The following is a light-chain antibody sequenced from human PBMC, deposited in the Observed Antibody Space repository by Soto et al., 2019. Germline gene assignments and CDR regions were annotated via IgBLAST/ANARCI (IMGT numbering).Light chain of an antibody. CDR2: EVS. CDR1: SSDVGSYNL. Sequence: QSALTQPASVSGSPGQSITISCTGTSSDVGSYNLISWYQQYPGKAPKLMIYEVSKRPSGVSNRFSGSKSGKTASLTISGLQAEVEADYYCCSYAGSSTFYVFGTGTKLTVL. CDR3: CSYAGSSTFYV. V-gene: IGLV2-23*02. J-gene: IGLJ1*01.